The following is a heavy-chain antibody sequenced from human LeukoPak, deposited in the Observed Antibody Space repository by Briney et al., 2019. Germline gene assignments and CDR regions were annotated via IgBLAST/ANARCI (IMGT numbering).Heavy chain of an antibody. CDR1: GYSFTSYW. Sequence: GESLKTSCRGSGYSFTSYWIGWVRQMPGKGLEWMGIIYPGYSDNRYSPSFQGQVPISADKSISPAYLQWSSLKASDTAVYYCARHRGGDCSSTSCYGGGDYWGQGTLVTVSS. J-gene: IGHJ4*02. D-gene: IGHD2-2*01. V-gene: IGHV5-51*01. CDR3: ARHRGGDCSSTSCYGGGDY. CDR2: IYPGYSDN.